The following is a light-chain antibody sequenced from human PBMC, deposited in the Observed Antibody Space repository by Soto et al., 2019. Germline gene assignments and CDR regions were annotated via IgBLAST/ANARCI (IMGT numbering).Light chain of an antibody. CDR2: RNN. Sequence: QSVLTQPPSASGTPGQRVTISCSGSSSNSGSNYVYWYQQLPGTAPKLLIYRNNQRPSGVPDRFSGSKSGTSASLAISGLRSEDEADYYCAAWDDSLSGPRVVFGGGTKVTVL. J-gene: IGLJ2*01. CDR3: AAWDDSLSGPRVV. V-gene: IGLV1-47*01. CDR1: SSNSGSNY.